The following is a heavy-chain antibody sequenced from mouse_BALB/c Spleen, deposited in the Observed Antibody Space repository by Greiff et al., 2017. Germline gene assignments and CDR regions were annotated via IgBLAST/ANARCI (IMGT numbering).Heavy chain of an antibody. J-gene: IGHJ4*01. D-gene: IGHD2-2*01. CDR3: ARQNGYYDAMDY. Sequence: EVHLVESGGGLVKPGGSLKLSCAASGFAFSSYDMSWVRQTPEKRLEWVAYISSGGGSTYYPDTVKGRFTISRDNAKNTLYLQMSSLKSEDTAMYYCARQNGYYDAMDYWGQGTSVTVSS. V-gene: IGHV5-12-1*01. CDR1: GFAFSSYD. CDR2: ISSGGGST.